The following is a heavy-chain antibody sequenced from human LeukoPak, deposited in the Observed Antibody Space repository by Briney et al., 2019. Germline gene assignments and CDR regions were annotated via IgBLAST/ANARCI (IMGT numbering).Heavy chain of an antibody. V-gene: IGHV1-3*01. CDR1: GYTFTSYA. CDR3: ARAGYCSGGSCYPPNPNFDY. Sequence: VASVNVSCKASGYTFTSYAMHWVRQAPGQRLEWMGWINAGNGNTKYSQKFQGRVTITRDTSASTAYMELSSLRSEDTAVYYCARAGYCSGGSCYPPNPNFDYWGQGTLVTVSS. D-gene: IGHD2-15*01. CDR2: INAGNGNT. J-gene: IGHJ4*02.